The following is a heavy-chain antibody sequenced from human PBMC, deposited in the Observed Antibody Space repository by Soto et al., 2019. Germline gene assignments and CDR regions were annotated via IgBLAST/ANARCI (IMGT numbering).Heavy chain of an antibody. CDR1: GGTFSSYA. V-gene: IGHV1-69*13. D-gene: IGHD2-15*01. J-gene: IGHJ6*02. CDR2: IIPIFGTA. CDR3: AREGEGCSGGSCYPNGMDV. Sequence: SVKVSCKASGGTFSSYAISWVRQAPGQGLEWMGGIIPIFGTANYAQKFQGRVTITADESTSTAYMELSSLRSEDTAVYYCAREGEGCSGGSCYPNGMDVWGQGTTVTVSS.